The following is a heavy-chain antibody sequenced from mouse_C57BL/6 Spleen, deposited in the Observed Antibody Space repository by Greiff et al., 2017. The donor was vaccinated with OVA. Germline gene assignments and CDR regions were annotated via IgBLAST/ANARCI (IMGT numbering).Heavy chain of an antibody. CDR1: GYTFTDYN. J-gene: IGHJ3*01. D-gene: IGHD2-1*01. CDR2: INPNNGGT. V-gene: IGHV1-22*01. CDR3: ARDPIYYGNYVPFAY. Sequence: VQLKQSGPELVKPGASVKMSCKASGYTFTDYNMHWVKQSHGKSLEWIGYINPNNGGTSYNQKFKGKATLTVNKSSSTAYMELRSLTSEDSAVYYCARDPIYYGNYVPFAYWGQGTLVTVSA.